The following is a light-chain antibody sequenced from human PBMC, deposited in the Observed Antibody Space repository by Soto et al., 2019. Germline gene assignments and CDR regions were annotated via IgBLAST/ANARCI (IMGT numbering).Light chain of an antibody. J-gene: IGKJ1*01. Sequence: EIVLTQSPATLSSFPGDRVTLSCRASQYINNRLAWYQHRPGQAPRLLIYQTSLRAAGIPARFSASGSGTDFTLTISDVQPEDFALYYCHQRNSWPRTFGQGTKVDI. CDR1: QYINNR. V-gene: IGKV3-11*01. CDR2: QTS. CDR3: HQRNSWPRT.